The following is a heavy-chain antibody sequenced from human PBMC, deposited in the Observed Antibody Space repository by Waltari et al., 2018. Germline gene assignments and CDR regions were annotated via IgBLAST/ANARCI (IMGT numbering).Heavy chain of an antibody. V-gene: IGHV4-39*01. CDR1: GGSISSNNYY. D-gene: IGHD6-13*01. CDR3: ARHSAYAGTGYYYGMDV. Sequence: QLQLQESGPGLVKPSETLSFTCAVSGGSISSNNYYLDWIRQPPGKGLEWIGSIYYSGSTYYNPSLKSRVTISVDTSKNHFSLKLGSVTAADTSLYYCARHSAYAGTGYYYGMDVWGQGTTVTVSS. CDR2: IYYSGST. J-gene: IGHJ6*02.